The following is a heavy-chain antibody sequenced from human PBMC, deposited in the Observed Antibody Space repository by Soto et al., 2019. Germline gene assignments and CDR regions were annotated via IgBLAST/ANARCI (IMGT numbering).Heavy chain of an antibody. D-gene: IGHD5-12*01. Sequence: GSLRLSCAASGFSVSSNSMSWVRQAPGKGLEWVSVIHSDVTTYYADSVKGRFIISRDNSKDTLYLQMNRLRAEDTAVYYCARELSGSWYNWFDPWGQGTLVTVSS. J-gene: IGHJ5*02. CDR3: ARELSGSWYNWFDP. CDR1: GFSVSSNS. V-gene: IGHV3-53*01. CDR2: IHSDVTT.